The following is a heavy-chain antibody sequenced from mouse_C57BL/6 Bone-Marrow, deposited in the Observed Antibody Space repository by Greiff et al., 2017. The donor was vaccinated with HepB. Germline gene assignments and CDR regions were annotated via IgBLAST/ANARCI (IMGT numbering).Heavy chain of an antibody. V-gene: IGHV7-1*01. CDR2: SRNKANDYTT. D-gene: IGHD2-3*01. Sequence: EVMLVESGGGLVQSGRSLRLSCATSGFTFSDFYMEWVRQAPGKGLEWIAASRNKANDYTTEYSASVKGRFIVSRDTSQSILYLQMNALRAEDTAIYYCARDALYDGYPAWFAYWGQGTLVTVSA. J-gene: IGHJ3*01. CDR1: GFTFSDFY. CDR3: ARDALYDGYPAWFAY.